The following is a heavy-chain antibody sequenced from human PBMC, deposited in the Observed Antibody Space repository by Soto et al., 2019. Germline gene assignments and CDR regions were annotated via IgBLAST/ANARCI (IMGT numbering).Heavy chain of an antibody. J-gene: IGHJ6*02. Sequence: SETLSLTCTVSGGLVNSDTHSWSWIRQTPGKRLEWIGFIYSGGSTKNPSLRSRVTMSVDTSKNHCSLKLTSVTAADTAVPSCARTFDYYGMDVWGQGTTVTVSS. CDR1: GGLVNSDTHS. V-gene: IGHV4-61*03. CDR2: IYSGGST. CDR3: ARTFDYYGMDV.